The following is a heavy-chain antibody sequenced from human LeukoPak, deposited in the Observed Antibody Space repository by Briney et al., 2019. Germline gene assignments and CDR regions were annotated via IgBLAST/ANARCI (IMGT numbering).Heavy chain of an antibody. D-gene: IGHD3-10*01. CDR3: AREGITMVRGAFYYMDV. J-gene: IGHJ6*03. CDR1: GFTFSSYW. CDR2: IKQDGSEK. Sequence: GGSLRLSCAASGFTFSSYWMSWVRQAPGKGLEWVANIKQDGSEKYHVDSVKGRFTISRDNAKNSLYLQMNSLRAEDTALYHCAREGITMVRGAFYYMDVWGKGTTVTISS. V-gene: IGHV3-7*03.